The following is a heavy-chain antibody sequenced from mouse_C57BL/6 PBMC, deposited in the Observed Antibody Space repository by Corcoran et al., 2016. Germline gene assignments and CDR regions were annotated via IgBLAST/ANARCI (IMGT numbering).Heavy chain of an antibody. CDR2: INPYNGGT. Sequence: EVQLQQSGPVLVKPGASVKMSCKASGYTFTDYYINWVKQSHGKSLEWIGVINPYNGGTSYNQKFKGKATLTVDKSSSTAYMELNSLTSEDSAVYYCAREKGYRYYFDYWGQGTTLTVSS. D-gene: IGHD2-2*01. V-gene: IGHV1-19*01. J-gene: IGHJ2*01. CDR3: AREKGYRYYFDY. CDR1: GYTFTDYY.